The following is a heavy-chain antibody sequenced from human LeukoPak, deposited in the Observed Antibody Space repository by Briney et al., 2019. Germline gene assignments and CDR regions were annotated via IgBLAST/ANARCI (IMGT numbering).Heavy chain of an antibody. Sequence: SQTLSLTCAISGDSVSTNSAAWNWIRQSLSRGLEWLGRTYYSSKWYNDYAVSVRSRITINPDTSKNQSSLQLNSVTPEDTAVYYCTRGDARLYYYGMDVWGQGTKVTVSS. V-gene: IGHV6-1*01. CDR3: TRGDARLYYYGMDV. CDR1: GDSVSTNSAA. J-gene: IGHJ6*02. CDR2: TYYSSKWYN.